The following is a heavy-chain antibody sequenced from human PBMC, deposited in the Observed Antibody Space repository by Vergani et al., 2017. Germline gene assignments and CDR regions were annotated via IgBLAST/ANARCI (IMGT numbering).Heavy chain of an antibody. J-gene: IGHJ5*02. D-gene: IGHD2-21*01. CDR1: GFTFTQYG. Sequence: QVQLVESGGGVVQPGRSLRLSCAASGFTFTQYGLPWVRQAPGKGLEWVAVPRYDGNNKQYADSVKGRFTISRDNSKSTMYLQMNSLRDEDTGVYYCARDLRLLYSRLDPWGHGTLVTVSS. CDR2: PRYDGNNK. V-gene: IGHV3-33*01. CDR3: ARDLRLLYSRLDP.